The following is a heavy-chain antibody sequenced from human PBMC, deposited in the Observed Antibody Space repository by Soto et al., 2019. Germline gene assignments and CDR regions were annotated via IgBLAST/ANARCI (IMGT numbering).Heavy chain of an antibody. Sequence: GGSLRLSRAASGFTFSNAWMNWVRQAPGKGLEWVGRIKSKTDGGTTDYAAPVKGRFTISRDDSKNTLYLQMNSLKTEDTAVYYCTTRYQLLSAYYYYGMDVWGQGTTVTVSS. CDR3: TTRYQLLSAYYYYGMDV. CDR2: IKSKTDGGTT. J-gene: IGHJ6*02. CDR1: GFTFSNAW. V-gene: IGHV3-15*07. D-gene: IGHD2-2*01.